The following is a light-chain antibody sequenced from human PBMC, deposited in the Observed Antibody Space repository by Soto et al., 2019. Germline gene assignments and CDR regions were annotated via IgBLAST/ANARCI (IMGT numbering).Light chain of an antibody. V-gene: IGKV3-20*01. CDR3: QHYGTPQGIT. J-gene: IGKJ5*01. CDR2: GAS. CDR1: QSVSNNY. Sequence: EIGLTQSPGTRSLSPGERATLSCRASQSVSNNYLAWYQQKPGQAPRLLIYGASNRATGLPDRFSGSGSGTDFTLTISRLDPEDFAVYYCQHYGTPQGITFGQGTRLEIK.